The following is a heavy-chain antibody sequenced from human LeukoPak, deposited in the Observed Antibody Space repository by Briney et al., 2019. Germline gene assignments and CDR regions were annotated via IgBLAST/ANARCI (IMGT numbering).Heavy chain of an antibody. Sequence: ASVKVSCKASGYTFTSYGISWVRQAPGQGLEWMGWISAYNGNTNYAQKLQGRVTMTTDTSTSTAYMELRSLRSDDTAVYYCARDDDILTGPTMNWFDPWGQGTLVTVSS. CDR2: ISAYNGNT. D-gene: IGHD3-9*01. CDR1: GYTFTSYG. CDR3: ARDDDILTGPTMNWFDP. J-gene: IGHJ5*02. V-gene: IGHV1-18*01.